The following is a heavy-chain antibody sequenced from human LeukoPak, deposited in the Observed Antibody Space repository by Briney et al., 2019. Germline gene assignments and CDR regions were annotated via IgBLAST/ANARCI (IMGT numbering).Heavy chain of an antibody. V-gene: IGHV3-15*01. CDR2: IKREIDGGTT. Sequence: GGSPRLSCAASGFTFSNEWMSWVRQAPGKGLEWVGRIKREIDGGTTEYAAPVKGRFTISRDDSKNMLYLQMDSLKTDDTAMYYCTSIGFWGQGALVTVSS. CDR1: GFTFSNEW. D-gene: IGHD2-15*01. J-gene: IGHJ4*02. CDR3: TSIGF.